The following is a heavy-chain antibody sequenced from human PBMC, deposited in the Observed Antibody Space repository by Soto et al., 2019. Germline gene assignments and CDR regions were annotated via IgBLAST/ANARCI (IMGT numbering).Heavy chain of an antibody. CDR2: IYHSWST. Sequence: SETLSLTCAVSGGSISSGGYSWSWIRQPPGKGFEWIGYIYHSWSTYYNPSLKSRVTISVDRSKNQFSLKLSSVTAADTAVYYCARHRYSYGVYYFDYWGQGTLVTVSS. V-gene: IGHV4-30-2*01. CDR1: GGSISSGGYS. CDR3: ARHRYSYGVYYFDY. D-gene: IGHD5-18*01. J-gene: IGHJ4*02.